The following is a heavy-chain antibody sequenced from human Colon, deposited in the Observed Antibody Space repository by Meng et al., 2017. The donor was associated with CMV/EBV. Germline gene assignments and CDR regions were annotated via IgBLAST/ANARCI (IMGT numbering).Heavy chain of an antibody. CDR3: AKSDYYDTSGYYND. CDR2: ISGSGGST. D-gene: IGHD3-22*01. Sequence: GESLKISCAASGFTFSSYAMSWVRQAPGKGLEWVSAISGSGGSTYYADSVKGRFTISRDNSKNTLYLQMNSLRAEDTAVYSCAKSDYYDTSGYYNDWGQGTLVTVSS. CDR1: GFTFSSYA. J-gene: IGHJ4*02. V-gene: IGHV3-23*01.